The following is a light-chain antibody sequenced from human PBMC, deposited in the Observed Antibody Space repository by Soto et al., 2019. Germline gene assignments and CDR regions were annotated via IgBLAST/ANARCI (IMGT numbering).Light chain of an antibody. V-gene: IGKV3-15*01. Sequence: EIGMTQSPATLSVSPGERATLSCRASQSVSSNLAWYEQKPGQAPRLLIYGASTRATGIPARFSGSGSGTELTITISSLQSEDGEAYYCQQYNNWPRTFGQGTKVDI. CDR2: GAS. J-gene: IGKJ1*01. CDR3: QQYNNWPRT. CDR1: QSVSSN.